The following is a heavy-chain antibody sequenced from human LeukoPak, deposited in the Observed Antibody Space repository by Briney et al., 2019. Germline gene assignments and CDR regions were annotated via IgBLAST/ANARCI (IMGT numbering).Heavy chain of an antibody. CDR2: IYYSGST. Sequence: SETLSLTCTVSGGSISSYYWSWIRQPPGKGLEWMGYIYYSGSTNYNPSLKSRVTISVDTSKNQFSLKLSSVTAADTAVYYCARTGGGYYDSSGYYSYYYYYYMDVWGKGTTVTVSS. CDR3: ARTGGGYYDSSGYYSYYYYYYMDV. J-gene: IGHJ6*03. D-gene: IGHD3-22*01. CDR1: GGSISSYY. V-gene: IGHV4-59*01.